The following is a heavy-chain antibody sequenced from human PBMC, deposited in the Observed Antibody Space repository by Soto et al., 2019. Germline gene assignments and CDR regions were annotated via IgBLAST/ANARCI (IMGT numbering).Heavy chain of an antibody. CDR2: IYYSGST. J-gene: IGHJ4*02. CDR3: ARSGEDYYDSSGYYDY. Sequence: SETLSLTRTVSGGSMSSYYWSWIRQPPGKGLEWIGYIYYSGSTNYNPSLKSRVTISVDTSKNQFSLKLSSVTAADTAVYYCARSGEDYYDSSGYYDYWGQGTLVTVSS. V-gene: IGHV4-59*01. D-gene: IGHD3-22*01. CDR1: GGSMSSYY.